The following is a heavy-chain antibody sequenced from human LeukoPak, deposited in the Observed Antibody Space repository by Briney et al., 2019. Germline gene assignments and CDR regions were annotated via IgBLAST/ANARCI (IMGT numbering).Heavy chain of an antibody. V-gene: IGHV4-39*01. CDR1: GGSISSSSYY. Sequence: PSETLSLTCTVSGGSISSSSYYWGWIRQPPGKGLEWIGSIYYSGSTYYNPSLNSRVTISVDTSKNQFSLKLSSVTAADTAVYYCASLTIFAPYYFDYWGQGTLVTVSS. J-gene: IGHJ4*02. CDR3: ASLTIFAPYYFDY. CDR2: IYYSGST. D-gene: IGHD3-3*01.